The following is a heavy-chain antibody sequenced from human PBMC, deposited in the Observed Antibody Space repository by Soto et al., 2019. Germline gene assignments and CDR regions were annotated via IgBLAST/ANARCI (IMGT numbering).Heavy chain of an antibody. D-gene: IGHD5-12*01. J-gene: IGHJ4*02. CDR1: GGSVNSGSYY. Sequence: SETLSLTCTVSGGSVNSGSYYWSWLRQPPGKGLEWIGYIYYSGSTNYNPSLKSRGTISVDTSKNQFSLRLSSVTAADTAIYYCARGPLDYGYNFYYWGQGTLVTVS. CDR2: IYYSGST. CDR3: ARGPLDYGYNFYY. V-gene: IGHV4-61*01.